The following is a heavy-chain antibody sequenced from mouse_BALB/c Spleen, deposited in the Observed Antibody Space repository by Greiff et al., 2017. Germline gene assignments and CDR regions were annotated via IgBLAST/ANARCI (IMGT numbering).Heavy chain of an antibody. CDR1: GYTFSSYW. D-gene: IGHD1-2*01. CDR2: ILPGSGST. V-gene: IGHV1-9*01. J-gene: IGHJ1*01. Sequence: QVQLQQSGAELMKPGASVKISCKATGYTFSSYWIEWVKQRPGHGLEWIGEILPGSGSTNYNEKFKGKATFTADTSSNTAYMQLSSLTSEDSAVYYCAAPITTATTTRYFDVWGAGTTVTVSS. CDR3: AAPITTATTTRYFDV.